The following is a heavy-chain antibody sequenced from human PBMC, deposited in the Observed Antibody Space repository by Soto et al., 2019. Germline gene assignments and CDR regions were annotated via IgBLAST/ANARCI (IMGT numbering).Heavy chain of an antibody. CDR1: GFIFSNYW. V-gene: IGHV3-7*02. D-gene: IGHD1-26*01. CDR3: AILDAE. CDR2: IKQDGSEK. Sequence: GGSLRLSCATSGFIFSNYWMTWVRQAPGKGLEWVAYIKQDGSEKYYVDSVKGRFTISRDNAKNSLYLQMNSLRAEDTAVYYCAILDAEWGQGTLVTVSS. J-gene: IGHJ4*02.